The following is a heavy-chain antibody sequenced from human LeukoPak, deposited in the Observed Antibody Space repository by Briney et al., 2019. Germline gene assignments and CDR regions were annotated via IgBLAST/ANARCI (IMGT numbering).Heavy chain of an antibody. J-gene: IGHJ4*02. V-gene: IGHV3-53*01. D-gene: IGHD1-14*01. CDR2: IYSGGSA. CDR3: AREDRNYVAFDY. CDR1: GFTVSSDY. Sequence: PGGSLRLSCAASGFTVSSDYVSWVRQAPGKGLEWVSVIYSGGSAYYADSVKGRFTISRDNSKNTLYLQMNSLRAEDTAVYYCAREDRNYVAFDYWGQGTLVTVSS.